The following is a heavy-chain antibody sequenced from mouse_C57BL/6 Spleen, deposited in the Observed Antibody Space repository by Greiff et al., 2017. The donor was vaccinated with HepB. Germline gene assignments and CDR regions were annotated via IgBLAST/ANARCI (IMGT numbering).Heavy chain of an antibody. J-gene: IGHJ2*01. CDR2: ISYDGTN. V-gene: IGHV3-6*01. D-gene: IGHD4-1*01. CDR1: GYSITSGYY. Sequence: LVESGPGLVKPSQSLSLTCSVTGYSITSGYYWNWIRQFPGNKLEWMGYISYDGTNNYNPSLKNRISITRDTSKNQFFLKLNSVTTEDTATYYCATGPYFDYWGQGTPLTVSS. CDR3: ATGPYFDY.